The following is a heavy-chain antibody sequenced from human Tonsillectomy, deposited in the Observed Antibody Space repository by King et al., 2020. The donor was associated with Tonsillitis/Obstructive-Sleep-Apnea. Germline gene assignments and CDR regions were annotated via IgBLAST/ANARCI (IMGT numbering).Heavy chain of an antibody. V-gene: IGHV3-23*04. Sequence: VQLVESGGGLVQPRGSLRLSCAASGFTFSSYAMSWVRQAPGKGLEWVSTISGSGGSTYYADSVKGRFTISRDNSKNTLFLQMNSLTAGDTAVYYCAKALAPDAVYCSRTTCRAFDYWGQGTLVTVSS. CDR2: ISGSGGST. CDR1: GFTFSSYA. J-gene: IGHJ4*02. CDR3: AKALAPDAVYCSRTTCRAFDY. D-gene: IGHD2-2*01.